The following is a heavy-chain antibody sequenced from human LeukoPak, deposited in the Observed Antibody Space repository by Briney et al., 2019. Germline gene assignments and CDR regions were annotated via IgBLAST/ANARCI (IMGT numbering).Heavy chain of an antibody. CDR3: ASAKRPSLAYFDY. CDR1: GYSFTSYW. V-gene: IGHV5-51*01. Sequence: PGESLKISCKGSGYSFTSYWIGWVRQMPGKGLEWMGIIYPGDSDTRYSPSFQGQVTISADKSISTAYLQWSSLKASDTAMYYCASAKRPSLAYFDYWGQGTLVTVSS. J-gene: IGHJ4*02. CDR2: IYPGDSDT.